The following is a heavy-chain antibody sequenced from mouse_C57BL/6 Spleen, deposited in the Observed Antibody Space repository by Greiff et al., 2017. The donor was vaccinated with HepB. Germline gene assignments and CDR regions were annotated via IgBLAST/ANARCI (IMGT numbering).Heavy chain of an antibody. V-gene: IGHV5-9*01. CDR3: ASPLYYDYDSRFAY. Sequence: EVQGVESGGGLVKPGGSLKLSCAASGFTFSSYTMSWVRQTPEKRLEWVATISGGGGNTYYPDSVKGRFTISRDNAKNTLYLQMSSLRSEDTALYYCASPLYYDYDSRFAYWGQGTLVTVSA. D-gene: IGHD2-4*01. CDR1: GFTFSSYT. CDR2: ISGGGGNT. J-gene: IGHJ3*01.